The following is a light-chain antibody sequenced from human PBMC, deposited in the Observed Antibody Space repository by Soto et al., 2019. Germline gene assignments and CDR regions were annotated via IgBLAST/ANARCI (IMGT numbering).Light chain of an antibody. CDR3: SSYSSSSTLVV. Sequence: QSALTQPASVSGSPGQSITISCTGTSSDVGGFLYVCWFQQHPGKAPKLMIYAVSNRPSGISNRFSGSKSGNTASLTISGLQAEDEADYYCSSYSSSSTLVVFGGGTKLTVL. V-gene: IGLV2-14*01. J-gene: IGLJ2*01. CDR2: AVS. CDR1: SSDVGGFLY.